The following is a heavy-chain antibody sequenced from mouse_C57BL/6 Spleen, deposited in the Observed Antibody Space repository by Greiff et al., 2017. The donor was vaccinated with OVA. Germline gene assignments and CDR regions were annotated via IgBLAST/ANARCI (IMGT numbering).Heavy chain of an antibody. CDR2: INPSNGGN. CDR1: GYTFTSYW. CDR3: SRDEDDGYWFAY. J-gene: IGHJ3*01. Sequence: QVQLQQPGTELVKPGASVKLSCKASGYTFTSYWMHWVKQRPGQGLEWIGNINPSNGGNNYNEKFKSKAKLTVDKSSSTVYMQLSSLTSEDSAVSYCSRDEDDGYWFAYWGQGTLVTVSA. D-gene: IGHD2-3*01. V-gene: IGHV1-53*01.